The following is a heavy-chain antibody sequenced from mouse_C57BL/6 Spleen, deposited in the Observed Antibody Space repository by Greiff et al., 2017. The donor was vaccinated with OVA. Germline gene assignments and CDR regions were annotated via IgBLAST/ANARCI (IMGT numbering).Heavy chain of an antibody. CDR2: ISDGGSYT. CDR1: GFTFSSYA. D-gene: IGHD2-3*01. Sequence: EVKVEESGGGLVKPGGSLKLSCAASGFTFSSYAMSWVRQTPEKRLEWVATISDGGSYTYYPDNVKGRFTISRDNAKNNLYLQMSHLKSEDTAMYYCARDGGYDGYPRWYFDVWGTGTTVTVSS. CDR3: ARDGGYDGYPRWYFDV. J-gene: IGHJ1*03. V-gene: IGHV5-4*01.